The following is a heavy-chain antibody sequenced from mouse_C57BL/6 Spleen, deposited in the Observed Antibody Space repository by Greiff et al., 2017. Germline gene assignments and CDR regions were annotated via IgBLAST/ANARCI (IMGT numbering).Heavy chain of an antibody. CDR1: GFTFTDYY. D-gene: IGHD2-4*01. J-gene: IGHJ2*01. Sequence: EVNVVESGGGLVQPGGSLSLSCAASGFTFTDYYMSWVRQPPGKALEWLGFIRNKANGYTTEYSASVKGRFTISRDNSQSILYLQMNALRAEDSATYYCARYDYGVGAGWGQGTTLTVSS. CDR3: ARYDYGVGAG. CDR2: IRNKANGYTT. V-gene: IGHV7-3*01.